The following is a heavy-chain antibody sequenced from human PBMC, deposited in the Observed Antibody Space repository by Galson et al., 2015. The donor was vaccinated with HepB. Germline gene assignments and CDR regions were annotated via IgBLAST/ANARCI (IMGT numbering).Heavy chain of an antibody. CDR3: ARDMSDGYNPQYYFDY. Sequence: SVKVSCKASGYTFTSYYMHWVRQAPGQGLEWMGIINPSGGSTSYAQKFQGRVTMTRDTSTSTVYMELSSLRSEDTAVYYCARDMSDGYNPQYYFDYWGQGTLVTVSS. V-gene: IGHV1-46*03. D-gene: IGHD5-24*01. CDR1: GYTFTSYY. CDR2: INPSGGST. J-gene: IGHJ4*02.